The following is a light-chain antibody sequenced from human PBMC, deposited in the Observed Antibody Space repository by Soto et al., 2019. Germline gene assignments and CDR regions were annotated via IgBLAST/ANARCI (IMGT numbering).Light chain of an antibody. V-gene: IGLV2-14*01. CDR2: EVS. CDR3: TSYSRYRVLV. CDR1: SSDIGGYKY. J-gene: IGLJ3*02. Sequence: QSALTQPASVSGSLGQSITISCTGTSSDIGGYKYVSWYQQHPGKAPKLIIFEVSNRPSGVSGRFSGSNSGNTASLTISGLQAEDEADYYCTSYSRYRVLVFGGGTQLTVL.